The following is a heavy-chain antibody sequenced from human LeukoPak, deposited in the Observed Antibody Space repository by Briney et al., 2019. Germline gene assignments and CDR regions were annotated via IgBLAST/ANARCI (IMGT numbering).Heavy chain of an antibody. CDR2: INPNSGGT. CDR1: GYTFTGYY. D-gene: IGHD6-13*01. CDR3: AGSAWHASDSSWNWFDP. J-gene: IGHJ5*02. V-gene: IGHV1-2*02. Sequence: ASVKVSCKASGYTFTGYYMHWVRQAPGQGLEWMGWINPNSGGTNYAQKFQGRVTMTRDTSISTAYMELSRLRSDDTTVYYCAGSAWHASDSSWNWFDPWGQGTLVTVSS.